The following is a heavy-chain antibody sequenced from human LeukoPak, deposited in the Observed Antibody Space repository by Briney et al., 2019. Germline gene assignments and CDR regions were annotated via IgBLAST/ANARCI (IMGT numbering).Heavy chain of an antibody. Sequence: SETLSLTCAVSGGSISSSNWWSWIRQPPGKGLEWIGYIYYSGSTYYNPSLKSRVTISVDTSKNQFSLKLSSVTAADTAVYYCAREIDGDFDYWGQGTLVTVSS. CDR3: AREIDGDFDY. J-gene: IGHJ4*02. CDR1: GGSISSSNW. D-gene: IGHD4-17*01. V-gene: IGHV4-30-4*01. CDR2: IYYSGST.